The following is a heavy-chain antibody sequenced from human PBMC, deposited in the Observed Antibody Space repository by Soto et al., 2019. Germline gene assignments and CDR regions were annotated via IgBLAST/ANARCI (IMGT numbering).Heavy chain of an antibody. CDR3: ARDIRDYYDSSGYLDY. CDR2: IYYSGST. CDR1: GGSISSGDYY. D-gene: IGHD3-22*01. J-gene: IGHJ4*02. V-gene: IGHV4-30-4*01. Sequence: SETLSLTCTVSGGSISSGDYYWSWIRHPPGKGLEWIGYIYYSGSTYYNPSLKSRVTISVDTSKNQFSLKLSSVTAADTAVYYCARDIRDYYDSSGYLDYWGQGTLVTVSS.